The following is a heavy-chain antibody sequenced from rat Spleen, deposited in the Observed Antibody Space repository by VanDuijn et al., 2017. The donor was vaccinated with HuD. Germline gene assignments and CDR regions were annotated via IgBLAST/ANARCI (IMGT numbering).Heavy chain of an antibody. CDR1: GFTFSRYW. Sequence: EVQLVETGGGLVRPGKSLKLSCVASGFTFSRYWMYWVRQAPGKGLEWVSSIDTGGSTFYPDSVRGRFTISRDNAENTAYLQMNSLWSEDTATYYCAVAGYGYWGQGVVVTVSS. V-gene: IGHV5-58*01. CDR2: IDTGGST. D-gene: IGHD4-3*01. J-gene: IGHJ2*01. CDR3: AVAGYGY.